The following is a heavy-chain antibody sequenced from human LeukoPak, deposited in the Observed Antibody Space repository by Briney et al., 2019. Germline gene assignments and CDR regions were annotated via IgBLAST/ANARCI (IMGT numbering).Heavy chain of an antibody. V-gene: IGHV1-2*02. CDR3: AREANYYGSGSLGY. D-gene: IGHD3-10*01. CDR1: GYTFTGYY. J-gene: IGHJ4*02. CDR2: INPNSGGT. Sequence: ASVKVSCKASGYTFTGYYMHWVRQVPGQGLEWMGWINPNSGGTNYAQKLQGRVTMTTDTSTSTAYMELRSLRSDDTAVYYCAREANYYGSGSLGYWGQGTLVTVSS.